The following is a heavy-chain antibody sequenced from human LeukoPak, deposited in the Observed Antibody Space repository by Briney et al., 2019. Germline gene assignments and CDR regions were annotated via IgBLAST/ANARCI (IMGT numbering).Heavy chain of an antibody. Sequence: SETLSLTCTVSGGSISSYYWSWIRQPPGKGLEWIGYIYYSGSTNYNPSLKSRVTTSVDTSKNQFSLKLSSVTAADTAVYYCAGALRLGELSSKAVDYWGQGTLVTVSS. V-gene: IGHV4-59*01. CDR2: IYYSGST. CDR1: GGSISSYY. J-gene: IGHJ4*02. D-gene: IGHD3-16*02. CDR3: AGALRLGELSSKAVDY.